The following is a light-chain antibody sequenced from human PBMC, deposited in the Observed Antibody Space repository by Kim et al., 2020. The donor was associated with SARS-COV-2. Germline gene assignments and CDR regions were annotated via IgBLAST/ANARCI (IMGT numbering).Light chain of an antibody. CDR1: SLRRYY. Sequence: VALGQTVRITGQGASLRRYYATWYQQKPGQAPILVIYGKNNRPSGIPDRFSGSSSGNTASLTITGTQAGDEADYYCNSRDSNDNVVFGGGTQLTVL. V-gene: IGLV3-19*01. J-gene: IGLJ2*01. CDR2: GKN. CDR3: NSRDSNDNVV.